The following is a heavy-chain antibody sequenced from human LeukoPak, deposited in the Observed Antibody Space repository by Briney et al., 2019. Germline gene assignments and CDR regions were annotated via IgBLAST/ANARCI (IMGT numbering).Heavy chain of an antibody. CDR3: ARAPLWFGESGGNYYYGMDV. CDR2: INPNSGGT. D-gene: IGHD3-10*01. Sequence: ASVKVSCTASGGTFSSYAISWVRQAPGQGLEWMGWINPNSGGTNYAQKFQGWVTMTRDTSISTAYMELSRLRSDDTAVYYCARAPLWFGESGGNYYYGMDVWGQGTAVTVSS. J-gene: IGHJ6*02. CDR1: GGTFSSYA. V-gene: IGHV1-2*04.